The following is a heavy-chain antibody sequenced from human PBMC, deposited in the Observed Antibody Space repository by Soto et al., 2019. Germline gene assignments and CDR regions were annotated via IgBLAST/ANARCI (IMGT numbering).Heavy chain of an antibody. Sequence: PGGSLRLSCVVSGFTFSSYGMHWVRQAPGKGLVWVSRIKSDGSNTSYADSVKGRFTISRDNAKNTLYLQMNSLRAEDTAVYYCARVNNDILTGYCPIDYWGQGTLVTVSS. J-gene: IGHJ4*02. D-gene: IGHD3-9*01. CDR2: IKSDGSNT. V-gene: IGHV3-74*01. CDR3: ARVNNDILTGYCPIDY. CDR1: GFTFSSYG.